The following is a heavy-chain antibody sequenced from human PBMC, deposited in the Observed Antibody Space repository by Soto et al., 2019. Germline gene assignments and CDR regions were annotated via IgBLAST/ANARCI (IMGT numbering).Heavy chain of an antibody. V-gene: IGHV4-31*03. J-gene: IGHJ4*02. CDR3: ARAFWTSGYYFVGEIDY. D-gene: IGHD3-22*01. CDR2: IYYSGST. Sequence: SLTCTVSGGSISSGGYYWSWIRQHPGKGLEWIGYIYYSGSTYYNPSLKSRVTISVDTSKKQFSLKLSSVTAADTAVYYCARAFWTSGYYFVGEIDYWGQGTLVTVS. CDR1: GGSISSGGYY.